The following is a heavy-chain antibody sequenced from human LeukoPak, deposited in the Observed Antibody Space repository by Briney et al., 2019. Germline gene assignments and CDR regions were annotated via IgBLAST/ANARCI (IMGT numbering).Heavy chain of an antibody. CDR3: ARTLGGWLPSHHFDY. CDR2: ISAYNGNT. D-gene: IGHD5-12*01. J-gene: IGHJ4*02. CDR1: GHTFTSYG. Sequence: ASVKVSCKASGHTFTSYGISWVRQAPGQGLEWMGWISAYNGNTNYAQKLQGRVTMTTDTSTSTAYMELRSLRSDDTAVYYCARTLGGWLPSHHFDYWGQGTLVTVSS. V-gene: IGHV1-18*01.